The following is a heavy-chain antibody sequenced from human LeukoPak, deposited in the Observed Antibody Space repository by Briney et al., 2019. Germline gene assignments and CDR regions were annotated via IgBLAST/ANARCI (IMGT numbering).Heavy chain of an antibody. Sequence: SETLSLTCTVSGGSTSSYYWSWLRQPPGKGLEWIGYIYYSGSTNYNPSLKSRVTISLETSKNRFSLTLSSVTAADTAVYYCARARYSSSAFDYWGQGTLVTVSS. V-gene: IGHV4-59*01. CDR2: IYYSGST. D-gene: IGHD6-6*01. CDR1: GGSTSSYY. CDR3: ARARYSSSAFDY. J-gene: IGHJ4*02.